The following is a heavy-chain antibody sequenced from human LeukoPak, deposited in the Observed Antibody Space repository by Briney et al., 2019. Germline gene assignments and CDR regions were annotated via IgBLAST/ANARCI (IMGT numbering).Heavy chain of an antibody. CDR2: TIPIFGTA. CDR1: GGTFSSYA. J-gene: IGHJ3*02. V-gene: IGHV1-69*13. D-gene: IGHD2-2*01. CDR3: AREVVPAAIGGGYAFDI. Sequence: GASVKVSCKASGGTFSSYAISWVRQAPGQGLEWMGGTIPIFGTANYAQKFQGRVTITADESTSTAYMELSSLRSEDTAVYYCAREVVPAAIGGGYAFDIWGQGTMVTVSS.